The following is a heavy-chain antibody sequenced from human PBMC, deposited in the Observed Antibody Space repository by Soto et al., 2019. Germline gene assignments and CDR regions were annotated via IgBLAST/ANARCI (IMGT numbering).Heavy chain of an antibody. CDR3: ARRLFSSSWPLYFDF. J-gene: IGHJ4*02. CDR1: GGSISSSSYY. V-gene: IGHV4-39*01. D-gene: IGHD6-13*01. Sequence: RSLTCTVSGGSISSSSYYWGWIRQPPGKGLEWIGSIYYSGNTYYNPSLKSRVTISVDTSKNQFSLKLSSVTAADTAVYYCARRLFSSSWPLYFDFWGQGTLVTVSS. CDR2: IYYSGNT.